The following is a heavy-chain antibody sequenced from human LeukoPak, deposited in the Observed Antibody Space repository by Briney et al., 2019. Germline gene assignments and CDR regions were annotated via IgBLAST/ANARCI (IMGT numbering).Heavy chain of an antibody. CDR3: ARDHGYSGYEEFDY. D-gene: IGHD5-12*01. CDR1: RFTFSSYS. V-gene: IGHV3-21*01. CDR2: ITSSSSI. J-gene: IGHJ4*02. Sequence: GGSLRLSCAASRFTFSSYSMNWVRQAPGKGLEWVSSITSSSSIYYADSVRGRFTISRDNAKNSLYLQMNSLRAEDTAVYYCARDHGYSGYEEFDYWGQGTLVTVSS.